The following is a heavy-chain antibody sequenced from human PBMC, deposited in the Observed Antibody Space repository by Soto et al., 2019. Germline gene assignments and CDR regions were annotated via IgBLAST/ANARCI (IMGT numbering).Heavy chain of an antibody. Sequence: QVQLVQSGAEVKKPGSSVKVSCKASGGTFSNYAISWVRQAPGQGLEWMGGIIPIFGTADYGQKFQGRVTIPAEQSPRTAYMELRSLRSEETAVYYCARDGGVYDYSPFDYWGQGTLVTVSS. CDR3: ARDGGVYDYSPFDY. V-gene: IGHV1-69*12. CDR2: IIPIFGTA. J-gene: IGHJ4*02. CDR1: GGTFSNYA. D-gene: IGHD4-4*01.